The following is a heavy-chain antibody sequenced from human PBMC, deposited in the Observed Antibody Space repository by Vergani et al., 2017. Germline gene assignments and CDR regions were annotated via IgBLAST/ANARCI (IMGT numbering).Heavy chain of an antibody. Sequence: QVQLVQSGAEVKKPGSSVKVSCKASGGTFSSYALNWVRQAPGQGLEWMGSIVPSLATTIYAQKFQGRVTITADESTSTAYMELSSLKSEDTAVFDCARTTCSGGSCYRGFEYWGQGSLITVSS. V-gene: IGHV1-69*11. J-gene: IGHJ4*02. CDR3: ARTTCSGGSCYRGFEY. CDR2: IVPSLATT. D-gene: IGHD2-15*01. CDR1: GGTFSSYA.